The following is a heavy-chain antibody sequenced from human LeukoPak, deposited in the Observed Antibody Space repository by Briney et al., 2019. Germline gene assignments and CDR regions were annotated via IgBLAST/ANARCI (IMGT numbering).Heavy chain of an antibody. V-gene: IGHV3-30-3*01. CDR3: ARGRTETAMDPYYYYGMDV. CDR1: GFTFSSYA. J-gene: IGHJ6*02. Sequence: PGRSLRLSCAASGFTFSSYAMRWVRQAPGKGLEWVAVISDDGSNKYYADSVEGRFTISRDNSKNTLYLQMNSLRAEDTAVYYCARGRTETAMDPYYYYGMDVWGQGTTVTVSS. D-gene: IGHD5-18*01. CDR2: ISDDGSNK.